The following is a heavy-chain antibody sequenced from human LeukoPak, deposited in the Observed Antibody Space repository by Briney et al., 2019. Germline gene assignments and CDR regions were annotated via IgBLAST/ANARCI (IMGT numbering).Heavy chain of an antibody. CDR1: GFIFNMFG. D-gene: IGHD6-19*01. V-gene: IGHV3-30*04. CDR2: ISKDGET. J-gene: IGHJ4*02. Sequence: GGSLRLSCSASGFIFNMFGMHWFRQAPGKGLEWVALISKDGETYYTDSVKGRFTISRDTSTNTVNLQMDSLSSEDTAVYFCARDDSGWITGKILYWGQGTLVSVSS. CDR3: ARDDSGWITGKILY.